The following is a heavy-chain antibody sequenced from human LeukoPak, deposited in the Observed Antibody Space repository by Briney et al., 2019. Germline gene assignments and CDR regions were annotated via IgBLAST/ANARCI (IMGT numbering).Heavy chain of an antibody. CDR3: ARETLWSGYSIFDY. CDR2: IYYSGST. Sequence: SEILSLTCTVSGGSISSYYWSWIRQPPGKGLEWIGYIYYSGSTNYNPSLKSRVTISVDTSKNQFSLKLSSVTAADTAVYYCARETLWSGYSIFDYWGQGTLVTVSS. V-gene: IGHV4-59*01. J-gene: IGHJ4*02. D-gene: IGHD3-3*01. CDR1: GGSISSYY.